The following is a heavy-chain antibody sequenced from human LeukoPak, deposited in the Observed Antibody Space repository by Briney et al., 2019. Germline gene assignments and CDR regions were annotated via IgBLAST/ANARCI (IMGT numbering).Heavy chain of an antibody. V-gene: IGHV4-59*08. CDR1: GGSISSYH. CDR2: IHYSGST. CDR3: ARSVSWGLLVRDDAFDI. D-gene: IGHD2-21*01. J-gene: IGHJ3*02. Sequence: PSETLSLTCTVSGGSISSYHWIWLRQPPGKGLEWIGYIHYSGSTNYNPSLKSRVTTSVDTSKKQFSLKLRSVTAADTAVYDCARSVSWGLLVRDDAFDIWGQGTMVTVSS.